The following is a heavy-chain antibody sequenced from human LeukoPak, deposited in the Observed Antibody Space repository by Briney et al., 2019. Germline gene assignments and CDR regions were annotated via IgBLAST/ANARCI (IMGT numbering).Heavy chain of an antibody. CDR1: GFTFSDYY. Sequence: GGSLRLSCAASGFTFSDYYMSWIRQAPGKGLEWVSYISSSGSTIYYADSVKGRFTISRDNAKNSLYLQMNSLRAEDTAVYYCARDSSGITIFGVGNNFDYWGQGTLVTVSS. CDR3: ARDSSGITIFGVGNNFDY. D-gene: IGHD3-3*01. J-gene: IGHJ4*02. V-gene: IGHV3-11*04. CDR2: ISSSGSTI.